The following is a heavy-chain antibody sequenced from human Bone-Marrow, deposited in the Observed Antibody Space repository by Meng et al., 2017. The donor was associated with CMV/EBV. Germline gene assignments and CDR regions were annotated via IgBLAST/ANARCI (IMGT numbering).Heavy chain of an antibody. D-gene: IGHD1-1*01. J-gene: IGHJ4*02. CDR2: IRYDGSNK. Sequence: GVSLRLSCAASGFTFSSYGMHWVRQAPGKGLEWVAFIRYDGSNKYYADSVKGRFTISRDNSKNTMYLQMNSLRAEDTAVYYCANLETDYWGQGTLVTVSS. CDR3: ANLETDY. V-gene: IGHV3-30*02. CDR1: GFTFSSYG.